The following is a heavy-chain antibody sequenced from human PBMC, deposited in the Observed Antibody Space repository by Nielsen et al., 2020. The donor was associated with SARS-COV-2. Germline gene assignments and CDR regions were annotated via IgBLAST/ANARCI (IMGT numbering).Heavy chain of an antibody. CDR2: ISYDGSNK. D-gene: IGHD6-13*01. J-gene: IGHJ4*02. CDR1: GFTFSSYA. Sequence: GESLKISCAASGFTFSSYAMHWVRQAPGKGLEWVAVISYDGSNKYYADSVKGRFTISRDNSKNTLYLQMNSLRAEDTAVYSCARALAAVDYFDYWGQGTLVTVSS. V-gene: IGHV3-30-3*01. CDR3: ARALAAVDYFDY.